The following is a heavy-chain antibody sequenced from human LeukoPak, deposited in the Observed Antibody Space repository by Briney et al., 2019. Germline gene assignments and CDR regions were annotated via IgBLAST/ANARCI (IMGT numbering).Heavy chain of an antibody. CDR3: SKGYGDYAY. CDR1: VFTFSSYE. D-gene: IGHD4-17*01. V-gene: IGHV3-48*03. J-gene: IGHJ4*02. CDR2: ISTSGSTI. Sequence: GGSLRLSCAASVFTFSSYEMNWVRQAPGKGLEWISYISTSGSTIYYADSVKGRFTISRDNAKNSLYLQMNSLRAEDTAVYYCSKGYGDYAYWGQGTLVTVSS.